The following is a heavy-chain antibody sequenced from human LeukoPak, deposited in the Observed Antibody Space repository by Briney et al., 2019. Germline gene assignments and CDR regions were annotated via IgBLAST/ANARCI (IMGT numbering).Heavy chain of an antibody. V-gene: IGHV1-69*04. CDR1: GGTFSSYA. CDR3: ARESVEHEAKNFDY. Sequence: GSSVKVSCKASGGTFSSYAISWVRQAPGQGLEWMGRIIPILGIANYAQKFQGRVTITADKSTSTAYMELSSLRSEDTAVYYCARESVEHEAKNFDYWGQGTLVTVSS. J-gene: IGHJ4*02. CDR2: IIPILGIA. D-gene: IGHD1/OR15-1a*01.